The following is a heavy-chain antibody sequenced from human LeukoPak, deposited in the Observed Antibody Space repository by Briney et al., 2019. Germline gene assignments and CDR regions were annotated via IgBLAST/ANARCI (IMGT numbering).Heavy chain of an antibody. CDR3: ARVGTQWLVPGQGNFDY. D-gene: IGHD6-19*01. CDR2: ISSTSNDI. CDR1: GFTFSSYS. V-gene: IGHV3-21*01. Sequence: PGGSLGLSCAASGFTFSSYSMNWVRQAPGKGLEWVSSISSTSNDIYYADSVKGRFTISRDNAKNSLYLQMNSLRAEDTAVYYCARVGTQWLVPGQGNFDYWGQGTLVTVSS. J-gene: IGHJ4*02.